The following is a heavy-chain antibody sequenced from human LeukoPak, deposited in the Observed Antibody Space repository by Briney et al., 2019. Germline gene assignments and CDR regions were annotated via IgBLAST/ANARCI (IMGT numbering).Heavy chain of an antibody. Sequence: GASVKVSCKASGYTFTNYYMHWVRQAPGQGLEWMGWIDPNTGDTNYSQNIQGRATMTRDTSINTAYMEFTSLGSDDTAVYYCARGRTMDGSTPPFEIWGQGTMVTGSS. CDR2: IDPNTGDT. CDR1: GYTFTNYY. CDR3: ARGRTMDGSTPPFEI. V-gene: IGHV1-2*02. J-gene: IGHJ3*02. D-gene: IGHD4/OR15-4a*01.